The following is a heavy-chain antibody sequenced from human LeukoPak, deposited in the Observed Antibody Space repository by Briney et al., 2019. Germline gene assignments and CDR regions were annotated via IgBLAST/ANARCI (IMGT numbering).Heavy chain of an antibody. CDR3: ASVLQSGTYPSGLDYYFDS. Sequence: SETLSLTCYVSGDSINNDNYYWGWVRQSPGAGLEWLGSVYHNGHTIYTPSLKSRLTLSVDTSKNHFSLNLTSATAADTAVYFCASVLQSGTYPSGLDYYFDSWGRGTLVTVTS. CDR1: GDSINNDNYY. J-gene: IGHJ4*01. D-gene: IGHD3/OR15-3a*01. V-gene: IGHV4-39*02. CDR2: VYHNGHT.